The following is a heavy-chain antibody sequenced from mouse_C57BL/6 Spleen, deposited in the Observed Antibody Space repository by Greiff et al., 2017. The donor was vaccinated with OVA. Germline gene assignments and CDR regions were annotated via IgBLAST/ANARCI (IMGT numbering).Heavy chain of an antibody. V-gene: IGHV1-53*01. CDR2: INPSNGGT. J-gene: IGHJ2*01. Sequence: QVQLQQPGTELVKPGASVQLSCKASGYTFTSYWMHWVTQRPGQGLEWIGNINPSNGGTNYNEKFQSKATLTVDKSSSTAYMQLSSLTSEDSAVYYCASGGIYDGYYEGYWGQGTTLTVSS. D-gene: IGHD2-3*01. CDR1: GYTFTSYW. CDR3: ASGGIYDGYYEGY.